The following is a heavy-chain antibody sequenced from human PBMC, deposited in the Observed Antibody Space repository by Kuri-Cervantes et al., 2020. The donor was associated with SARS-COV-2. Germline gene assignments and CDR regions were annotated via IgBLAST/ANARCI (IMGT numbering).Heavy chain of an antibody. CDR1: GYTFTGYY. Sequence: ASVKVSCKASGYTFTGYYMHWVRQAPGQGLEWMGWINPNSGGTNYAQKFQGRVTMTRDTSISTVYMELSRLRSDDTAVYYCARDDDGSGSYYPVHWGQGTLVTVSS. CDR2: INPNSGGT. J-gene: IGHJ4*02. CDR3: ARDDDGSGSYYPVH. D-gene: IGHD3-10*01. V-gene: IGHV1-2*02.